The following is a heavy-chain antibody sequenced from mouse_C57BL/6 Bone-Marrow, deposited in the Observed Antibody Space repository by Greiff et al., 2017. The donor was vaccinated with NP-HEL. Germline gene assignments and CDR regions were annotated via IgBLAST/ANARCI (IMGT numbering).Heavy chain of an antibody. CDR3: ARKGLRKDFGY. CDR1: GYTFPSSW. CDR2: IDPSDSET. V-gene: IGHV1-52*01. Sequence: QVQLQQPGAELVRPGSSVPLSCTASGYTFPSSWLHWVKQRPLQGLAWIGNIDPSDSETHSNQKFNDKATLTVDNSSSTAYMQLSSLTSKDSAVYYCARKGLRKDFGYWGQGTTLTVSS. D-gene: IGHD1-1*01. J-gene: IGHJ2*01.